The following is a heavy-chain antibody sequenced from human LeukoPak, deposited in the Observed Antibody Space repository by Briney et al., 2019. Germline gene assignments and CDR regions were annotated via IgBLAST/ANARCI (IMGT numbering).Heavy chain of an antibody. D-gene: IGHD4-11*01. Sequence: GGSLRLSCAASGFTFSSYGMHWVRQAPGKGLEWVAFIRYDGSNKYYADSVKGRFTISRDNSKNTLYLQMNSLRAEDTAVYYCAKGVKTTAIYYMDVWGKGTTVTVSS. V-gene: IGHV3-30*02. CDR1: GFTFSSYG. CDR3: AKGVKTTAIYYMDV. CDR2: IRYDGSNK. J-gene: IGHJ6*03.